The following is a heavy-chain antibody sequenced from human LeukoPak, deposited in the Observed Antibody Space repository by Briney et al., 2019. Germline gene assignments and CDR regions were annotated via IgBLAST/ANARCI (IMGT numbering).Heavy chain of an antibody. Sequence: SETLSLTCTVSGGSISSYYWSWIRQPAGKGLEWIGRIYTSGSTNYNPSLKSRVTISVDTSKNQFSLKLSSVTAADTAVYYCARGRRIVVVPAAIDSDYWGQGTLVTVSS. CDR2: IYTSGST. J-gene: IGHJ4*02. CDR1: GGSISSYY. CDR3: ARGRRIVVVPAAIDSDY. V-gene: IGHV4-4*07. D-gene: IGHD2-2*01.